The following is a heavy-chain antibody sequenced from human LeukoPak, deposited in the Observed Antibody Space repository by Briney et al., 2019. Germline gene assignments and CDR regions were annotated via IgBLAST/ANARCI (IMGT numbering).Heavy chain of an antibody. CDR3: ASNGGSYYFYY. CDR1: DYTFTGYY. J-gene: IGHJ4*02. CDR2: INPNSGCT. D-gene: IGHD1-26*01. V-gene: IGHV1-2*02. Sequence: GASVRVSFTASDYTFTGYYMYWVRQAPGQGLEWMGWINPNSGCTNYAQKFQGRVTMTSDTSISSAYMELSRLRSDDTAVYYCASNGGSYYFYYWGQGTLVTVSS.